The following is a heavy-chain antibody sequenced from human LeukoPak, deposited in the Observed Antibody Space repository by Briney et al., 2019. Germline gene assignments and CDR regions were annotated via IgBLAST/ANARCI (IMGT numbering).Heavy chain of an antibody. J-gene: IGHJ3*02. CDR1: GGSISSSNW. D-gene: IGHD2-2*01. CDR3: ARARGIVVVPAAGRAFDI. V-gene: IGHV4-4*02. Sequence: SGTLSLTCAVSGGSISSSNWWSWVRQPPGKGLEWIGGIYHSGSTNYNPSLKSRVTISVDKSKNQFSLKLSSVTAADTAVYYCARARGIVVVPAAGRAFDIWGQGTMVTVSS. CDR2: IYHSGST.